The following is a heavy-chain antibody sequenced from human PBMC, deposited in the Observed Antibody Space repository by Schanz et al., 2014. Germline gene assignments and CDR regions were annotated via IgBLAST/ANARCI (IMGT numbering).Heavy chain of an antibody. Sequence: VQLLESGGALVQPGGSLRLSCAASGFTFSNHGMHWVRQSPGKGLEWVALIWYDGSNEYYADSVKGRFTISRDNPKKTLYLQMNSLRAEDTAVYYCARDHQWLARYYMDVWGKGTTVTVSS. CDR3: ARDHQWLARYYMDV. CDR1: GFTFSNHG. D-gene: IGHD6-19*01. J-gene: IGHJ6*03. CDR2: IWYDGSNE. V-gene: IGHV3-33*08.